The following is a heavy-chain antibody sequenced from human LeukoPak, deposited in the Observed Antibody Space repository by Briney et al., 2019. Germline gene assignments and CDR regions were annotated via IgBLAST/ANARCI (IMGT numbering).Heavy chain of an antibody. Sequence: HAGGSLRLSCAASGFIVSNNYINWVRQAPGKGLEWVSVIYSGGSTYYADSVKGRFTISRDSSKNTLYLQMNSLRVEDTAVYYCARFPGIANVFYYGMDVWGQGTTVTVSS. CDR1: GFIVSNNY. CDR3: ARFPGIANVFYYGMDV. J-gene: IGHJ6*02. D-gene: IGHD6-13*01. V-gene: IGHV3-66*01. CDR2: IYSGGST.